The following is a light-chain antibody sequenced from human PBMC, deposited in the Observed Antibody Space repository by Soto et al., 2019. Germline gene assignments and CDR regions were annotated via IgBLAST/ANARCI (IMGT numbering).Light chain of an antibody. J-gene: IGKJ1*01. CDR3: QQSYRTPKT. V-gene: IGKV1-39*01. CDR2: AAS. Sequence: DIPVTQTPSSLSASVGDRVTLTCRASQSISNFLNWYQQKPGKAPQLLIYAASTLQSGVPSRFSGSGSGTDFTLTISSLQPEDFATYYCQQSYRTPKTFGRGTKVDI. CDR1: QSISNF.